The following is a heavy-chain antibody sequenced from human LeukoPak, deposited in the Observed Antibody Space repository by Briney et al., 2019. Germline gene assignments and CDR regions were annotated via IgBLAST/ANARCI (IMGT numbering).Heavy chain of an antibody. J-gene: IGHJ4*02. CDR3: AKDLSRSDYDSFDY. CDR1: GFTFSSYV. D-gene: IGHD5-12*01. Sequence: GGSLRLSCAASGFTFSSYVMSWVRQAPGKGLEWVSAISGGGYTYYADSVKGRSTISRDNSNNTLYVQMSRLRAEDTAVYYCAKDLSRSDYDSFDYWGQGTLVTVSS. CDR2: ISGGGYT. V-gene: IGHV3-23*01.